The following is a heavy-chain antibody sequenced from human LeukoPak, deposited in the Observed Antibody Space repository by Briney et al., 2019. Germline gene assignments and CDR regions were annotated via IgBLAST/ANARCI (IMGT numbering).Heavy chain of an antibody. CDR3: ARVRRGTALSFDY. CDR1: GGSISSYY. Sequence: PSETLSLTCTGSGGSISSYYWSWIRQPPGKGLEWIRYIYYSGSTNYNPSLKSRVTISVDTSKNQFSLKLSSVTAADTAVYYCARVRRGTALSFDYWGQGTLVTVSS. CDR2: IYYSGST. J-gene: IGHJ4*02. V-gene: IGHV4-59*01. D-gene: IGHD1-1*01.